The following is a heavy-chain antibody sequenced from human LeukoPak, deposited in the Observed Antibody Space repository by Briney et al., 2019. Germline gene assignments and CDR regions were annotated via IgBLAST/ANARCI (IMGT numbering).Heavy chain of an antibody. CDR3: ARHAAFADYQSHLTHFDY. D-gene: IGHD4/OR15-4a*01. Sequence: SETLSLTCTVSGGSISSYSWSWIRQPPGKGLERIGYIYYSGSTNYNPSLKSRVTISVDTSKNQFSLRLSSVTAADTALYYCARHAAFADYQSHLTHFDYWGQGTLVTVSS. CDR2: IYYSGST. CDR1: GGSISSYS. V-gene: IGHV4-59*08. J-gene: IGHJ4*02.